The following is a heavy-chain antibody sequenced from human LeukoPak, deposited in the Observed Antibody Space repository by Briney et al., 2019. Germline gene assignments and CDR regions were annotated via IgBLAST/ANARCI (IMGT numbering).Heavy chain of an antibody. J-gene: IGHJ4*02. CDR2: IRHDEANH. D-gene: IGHD6-6*01. CDR3: AKEYTPSSPLGEFAS. V-gene: IGHV3-30*02. Sequence: GGSLRLSCAVSGFTLTSFAMHSVRQAPGKGLEWVALIRHDEANHYYADSVQGRFTISRDTSKNTLYLQMNNLRVEDTAVYYCAKEYTPSSPLGEFASWGQGTLVTVSS. CDR1: GFTLTSFA.